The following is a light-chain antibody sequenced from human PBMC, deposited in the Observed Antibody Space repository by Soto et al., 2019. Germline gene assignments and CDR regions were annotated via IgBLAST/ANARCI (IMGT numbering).Light chain of an antibody. CDR1: QSLSSN. CDR2: GAS. V-gene: IGKV3-15*01. Sequence: EIVMTQSPATLSVSPGERATLSCRASQSLSSNLAWYQQKPGQAPRLLIYGASTRATGIPARFSGSGSGTEFILTIGSLQSEDSAVYYCQQYHNLWTFGQGTKVDIK. CDR3: QQYHNLWT. J-gene: IGKJ1*01.